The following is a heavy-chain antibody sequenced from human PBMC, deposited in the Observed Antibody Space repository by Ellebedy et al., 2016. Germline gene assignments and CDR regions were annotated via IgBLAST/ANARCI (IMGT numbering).Heavy chain of an antibody. CDR3: ARRDTIFGVLD. CDR1: GGSFRGYY. D-gene: IGHD3-3*01. V-gene: IGHV4-34*01. J-gene: IGHJ4*02. Sequence: SETLSLXXAVYGGSFRGYYWSWIRQSPEKGLEWIGEINHSGDTKHNPSLTGRGITSVDTSKNQFSLKLSSVTAADTAVYHCARRDTIFGVLDWGQGALVTVSS. CDR2: INHSGDT.